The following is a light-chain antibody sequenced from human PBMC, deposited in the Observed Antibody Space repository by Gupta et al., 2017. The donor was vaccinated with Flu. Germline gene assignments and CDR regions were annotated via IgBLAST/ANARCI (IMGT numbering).Light chain of an antibody. J-gene: IGKJ1*01. Sequence: VTLGRPASSSRRGGQGVVYRDGNTYVEGVQQRPGQSPRRLNDQVSNREAGVPDRFSGSGSGTDFTLKSSRVEAEDVGIYFCMQGAHGPWAFGQGTTVEIK. CDR2: QVS. CDR3: MQGAHGPWA. CDR1: QGVVYRDGNTY. V-gene: IGKV2-30*01.